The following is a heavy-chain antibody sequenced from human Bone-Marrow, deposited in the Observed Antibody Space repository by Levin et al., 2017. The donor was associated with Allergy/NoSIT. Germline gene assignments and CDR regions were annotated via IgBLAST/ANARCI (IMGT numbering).Heavy chain of an antibody. D-gene: IGHD6-25*01. V-gene: IGHV2-5*02. CDR1: GFSLSTSAVG. J-gene: IGHJ5*02. Sequence: SGPTLVKPTQTLTLTCTFSGFSLSTSAVGVGWIRQPPGKALEWLALIYWDDDKRYSPSLKRRLTITKDTSKNQVVLTMTNMDPVDTATYYCTRSRGEQRGAPNWFDPWGQGTLVTVSS. CDR3: TRSRGEQRGAPNWFDP. CDR2: IYWDDDK.